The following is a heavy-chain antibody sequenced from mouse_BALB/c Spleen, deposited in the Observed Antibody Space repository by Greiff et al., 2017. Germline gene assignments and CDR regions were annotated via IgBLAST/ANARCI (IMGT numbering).Heavy chain of an antibody. J-gene: IGHJ1*01. CDR2: IRLKSNNYAT. CDR1: GFTFSNYW. CDR3: TRGDAYYGSSYWYFDV. V-gene: IGHV6-6*02. Sequence: EVQVVESGGGLVQPGGSMKLSCVASGFTFSNYWMNWVRQSPEKGLEWVAEIRLKSNNYATHYAESVKGRFTISRDDSKSSVYLQMNNLRAEDTGIYYCTRGDAYYGSSYWYFDVWGAGTTVTVSS. D-gene: IGHD1-1*01.